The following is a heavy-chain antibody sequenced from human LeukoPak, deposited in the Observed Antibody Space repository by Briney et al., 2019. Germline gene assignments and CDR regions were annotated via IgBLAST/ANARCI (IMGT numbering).Heavy chain of an antibody. CDR3: ARFPPTPATNDYGDYGNWFDP. J-gene: IGHJ5*02. CDR1: GGSFSGYY. D-gene: IGHD4-17*01. Sequence: SETLSLTCAVDGGSFSGYYWSWIRQPPGKGLEWIGEINHSGSTNYNPSLKSRVTISVDTSKNQFSLKLSSVTAADTAVYYCARFPPTPATNDYGDYGNWFDPWGQGTLVTVSS. CDR2: INHSGST. V-gene: IGHV4-34*01.